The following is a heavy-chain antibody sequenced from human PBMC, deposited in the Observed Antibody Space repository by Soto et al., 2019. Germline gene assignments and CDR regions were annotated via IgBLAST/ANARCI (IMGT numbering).Heavy chain of an antibody. CDR1: GFTFSSYA. J-gene: IGHJ4*02. D-gene: IGHD3-3*01. Sequence: GGSLRLSCAASGFTFSSYAMSWVRQAPGKGLEWVSAISGSGGSTYYADSVKGRFTISRDNSKNTLYLQMNSLRAEDTAVYYCAKDPRANYDFWSGYFNYWGQGTLVTVSS. V-gene: IGHV3-23*01. CDR3: AKDPRANYDFWSGYFNY. CDR2: ISGSGGST.